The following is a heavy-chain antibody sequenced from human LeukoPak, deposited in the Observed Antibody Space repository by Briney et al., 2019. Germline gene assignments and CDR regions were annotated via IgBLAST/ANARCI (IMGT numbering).Heavy chain of an antibody. CDR1: GYTFTSYG. CDR2: ISGYNGNR. V-gene: IGHV1-18*01. D-gene: IGHD3-22*01. J-gene: IGHJ4*02. Sequence: ASVKVSCKASGYTFTSYGISRVRQAPGQGLEWMGWISGYNGNRNYAQKFQGRVTMTTDTSTSTAYMELRSLRSDDTAVYYCAKDLKYYYDSSGYYPFDYWGQGTLVTVSS. CDR3: AKDLKYYYDSSGYYPFDY.